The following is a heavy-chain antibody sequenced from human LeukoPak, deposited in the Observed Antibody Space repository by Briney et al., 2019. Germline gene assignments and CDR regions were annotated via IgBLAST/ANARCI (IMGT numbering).Heavy chain of an antibody. Sequence: SETLSLTCTVSSGSISSYYWSWIRQPPGKGLEYIGYMYYTGSTNYNPSLKSRVTISVDTSKNQFSLKLCSVTAADTAVYYCARMATVTTGLGYWGQGTLVTVSS. CDR2: MYYTGST. CDR3: ARMATVTTGLGY. D-gene: IGHD4-17*01. V-gene: IGHV4-59*01. CDR1: SGSISSYY. J-gene: IGHJ4*02.